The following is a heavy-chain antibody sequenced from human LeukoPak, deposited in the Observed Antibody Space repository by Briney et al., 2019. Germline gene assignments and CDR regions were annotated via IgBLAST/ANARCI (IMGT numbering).Heavy chain of an antibody. Sequence: SVKVSCKASGGTISRYAISWVRQAPGQGLEWMGGIIPIFGTANYAQKFQGRVTITADESTSTAYMELSSLRSEDTAVYYCAWGTGYCSSTSCSSYYFDYWGQGTLVTVSS. CDR1: GGTISRYA. V-gene: IGHV1-69*01. D-gene: IGHD2-2*01. J-gene: IGHJ4*02. CDR2: IIPIFGTA. CDR3: AWGTGYCSSTSCSSYYFDY.